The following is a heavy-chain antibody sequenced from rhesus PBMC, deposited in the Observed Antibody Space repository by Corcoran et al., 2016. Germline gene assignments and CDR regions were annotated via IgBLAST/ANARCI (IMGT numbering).Heavy chain of an antibody. CDR3: ARDPNYEDDYGYYYY. Sequence: QLQLQESGPGLVKPSETLSLTCAVSGGSISSNYWSWIRQPPGKGLAWIGRISGSGGSTDYNPSLKSRVTISTDTSKNQFSLKLSSVTAADTVVYYCARDPNYEDDYGYYYYWGQGGLVTVSS. J-gene: IGHJ4*01. V-gene: IGHV4-173*01. CDR2: ISGSGGST. D-gene: IGHD3-9*01. CDR1: GGSISSNY.